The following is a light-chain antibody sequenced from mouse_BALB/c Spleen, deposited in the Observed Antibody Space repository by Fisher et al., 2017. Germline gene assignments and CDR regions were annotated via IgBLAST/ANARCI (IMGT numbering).Light chain of an antibody. Sequence: DIVLTQTPAIMSASPGEKVTMTCSASSSVSSSYLHWYQQKSGASPKLWIYSTSNLASGVPARFSGSGSGTSYSLTISSMEAEDAATYYCQQYHSYPRTFGGGTKLEIK. V-gene: IGKV4-57-1*01. CDR1: SSVSSSY. CDR2: STS. J-gene: IGKJ1*01. CDR3: QQYHSYPRT.